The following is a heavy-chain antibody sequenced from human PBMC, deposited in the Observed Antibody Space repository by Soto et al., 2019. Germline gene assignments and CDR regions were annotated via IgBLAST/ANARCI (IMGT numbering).Heavy chain of an antibody. D-gene: IGHD3-22*01. V-gene: IGHV3-11*06. Sequence: PVGSLRLSCAASVFPFSDYYMSCIRQAPGEGLEWISYISSSAYTIYADSVKGRFTISRGNAKNSLFLQMTSLRVEDTAVYYCARNFDSGGYYYDDWGQGTLLTVSS. CDR2: ISSSAYT. CDR1: VFPFSDYY. CDR3: ARNFDSGGYYYDD. J-gene: IGHJ4*02.